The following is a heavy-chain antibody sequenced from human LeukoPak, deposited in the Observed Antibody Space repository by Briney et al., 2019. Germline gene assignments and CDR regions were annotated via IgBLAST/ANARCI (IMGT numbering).Heavy chain of an antibody. J-gene: IGHJ4*02. CDR2: ISWNSGSI. V-gene: IGHV3-9*01. D-gene: IGHD4-17*01. CDR1: GFTFDDYA. Sequence: GRSLRLSCAASGFTFDDYAMHWARQAPGKGLEWVSGISWNSGSIGYADSVKGRFTISRDNAKNSLYLQMNSLRAEDTALYYCAKDTQPVIIYGDYAFDYWGQGTLVTVSS. CDR3: AKDTQPVIIYGDYAFDY.